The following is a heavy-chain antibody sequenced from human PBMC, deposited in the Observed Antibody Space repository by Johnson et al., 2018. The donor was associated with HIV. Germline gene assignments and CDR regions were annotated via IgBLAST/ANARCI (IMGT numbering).Heavy chain of an antibody. CDR3: AKDQWEQTLNAFYI. J-gene: IGHJ3*02. CDR2: ISYDGSNK. D-gene: IGHD1-26*01. CDR1: GFTFSSYG. V-gene: IGHV3-30*18. Sequence: QMQLVESWGGVVQPGRSLRLSCAASGFTFSSYGMHWVRQAPGKGLEWVAVISYDGSNKYYADSVKGRFTISRDNSKNTLYLQMNSLRAEDTAVYYCAKDQWEQTLNAFYIWGQGTMVTVSS.